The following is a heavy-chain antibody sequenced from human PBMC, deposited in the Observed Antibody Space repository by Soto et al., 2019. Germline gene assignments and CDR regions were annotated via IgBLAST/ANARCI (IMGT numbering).Heavy chain of an antibody. D-gene: IGHD3-10*01. CDR2: MSGTAGNT. Sequence: EVQLLESGGGSVQPGGSLRLSCAASGFTFSNYAMTWVRQAPGKGLEWVSTMSGTAGNTYYADSVKGRFTISRDTSKNTLYLQMNSLRAEDTAVYYCAKKYYFGSGSYVFYFDYWGQGTLVTVSS. CDR1: GFTFSNYA. V-gene: IGHV3-23*01. CDR3: AKKYYFGSGSYVFYFDY. J-gene: IGHJ4*02.